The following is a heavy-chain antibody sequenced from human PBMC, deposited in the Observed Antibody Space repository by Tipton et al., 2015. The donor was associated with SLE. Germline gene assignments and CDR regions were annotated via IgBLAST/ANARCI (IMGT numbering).Heavy chain of an antibody. J-gene: IGHJ3*02. CDR1: GVSISSHY. Sequence: TLSLTCTVSGVSISSHYWSWIRQPPGKGLEWIGDIYYSGTTNYNPSLKSRVTISVDTSKNHFFLKLTSMTAADTGVYYCARYSSSWYGAFDIWGHGTMVTVSS. CDR2: IYYSGTT. D-gene: IGHD6-13*01. CDR3: ARYSSSWYGAFDI. V-gene: IGHV4-59*11.